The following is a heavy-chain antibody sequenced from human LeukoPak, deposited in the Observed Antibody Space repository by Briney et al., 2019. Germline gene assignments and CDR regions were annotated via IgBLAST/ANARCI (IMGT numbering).Heavy chain of an antibody. V-gene: IGHV4-34*01. CDR3: ARSRNSYGFDY. CDR2: INHSGST. J-gene: IGHJ4*02. CDR1: GGSFSGYY. D-gene: IGHD5-18*01. Sequence: SETLSLTCAVYGGSFSGYYLSWIRQPPGKGLEWIGEINHSGSTNYNPSLKSGVTVSVDTSKNQFSLKLSFVTAADTAVYYCARSRNSYGFDYWGQGTLVTVSS.